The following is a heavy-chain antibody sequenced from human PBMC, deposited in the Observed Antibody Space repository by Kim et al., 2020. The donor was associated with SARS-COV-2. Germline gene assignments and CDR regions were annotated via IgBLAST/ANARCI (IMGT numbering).Heavy chain of an antibody. CDR2: IRSKAYGGTT. Sequence: GGSLRLSCTASGFTFGDYAMSWFRQAPGKGLEWVGFIRSKAYGGTTEYAASVKGRFTISRDDSKSIAYLQMNSLKTEDTAVYYCTRVGLRQWLVGGDFDYWGQGTLVTVSS. CDR1: GFTFGDYA. V-gene: IGHV3-49*03. D-gene: IGHD6-19*01. J-gene: IGHJ4*02. CDR3: TRVGLRQWLVGGDFDY.